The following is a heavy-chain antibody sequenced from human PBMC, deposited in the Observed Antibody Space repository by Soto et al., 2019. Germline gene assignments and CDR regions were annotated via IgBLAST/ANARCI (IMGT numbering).Heavy chain of an antibody. Sequence: QVQLQESGPGLVKPSGTLSLTCAVSSGSITSSNWWSWVRQPPGKGLEWIGEVSLSGSTNYLPSLKSRVTISVDKSRNQFSLRLNSVTAADTAVYYCARNRYGGYDFDFWGQGTLVTVSS. CDR1: SGSITSSNW. CDR3: ARNRYGGYDFDF. V-gene: IGHV4-4*02. J-gene: IGHJ4*02. CDR2: VSLSGST. D-gene: IGHD5-12*01.